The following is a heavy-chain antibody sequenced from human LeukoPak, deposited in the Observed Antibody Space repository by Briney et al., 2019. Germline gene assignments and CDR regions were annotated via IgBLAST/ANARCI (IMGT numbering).Heavy chain of an antibody. CDR1: GFTYSSYS. J-gene: IGHJ6*03. D-gene: IGHD3-22*01. V-gene: IGHV3-21*01. CDR3: ARDLYVSSGFQVYYYYYMDV. CDR2: ISSSSSYI. Sequence: GGSLRLSCAASGFTYSSYSMNWVRQAPGKGLEWVSSISSSSSYIYYADPVKGRFTISRDNAKNSLYLQMNSLRAEDTAVYYCARDLYVSSGFQVYYYYYMDVWGKGTTVTVSS.